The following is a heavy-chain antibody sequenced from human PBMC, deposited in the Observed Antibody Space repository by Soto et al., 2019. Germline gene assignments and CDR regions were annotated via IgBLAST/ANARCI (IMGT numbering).Heavy chain of an antibody. CDR1: GLTFSNAW. CDR3: TTGGY. J-gene: IGHJ4*02. Sequence: EVQLVESGGGLVQPGESLRLSCAASGLTFSNAWMTWVRRAPGKGLEWVGRVRSKTDGGTADYAAAVKGRVTISRDDSKNMLYLSMNSLKTEDTAVYYCTTGGYWGQGTLVTVSS. CDR2: VRSKTDGGTA. V-gene: IGHV3-15*01.